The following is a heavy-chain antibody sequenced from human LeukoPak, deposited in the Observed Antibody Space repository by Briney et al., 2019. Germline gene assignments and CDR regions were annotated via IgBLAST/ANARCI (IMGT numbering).Heavy chain of an antibody. Sequence: GASVKVPCKASGGTFSSYAISWVRQAPGQGLEWMGGIIPIFGTANYAQKFQGRVTITADESTSTAYMELSSLRSEDTAAYYCARNHDYGDYWYFDLWGRGTLVTVSS. D-gene: IGHD4-17*01. V-gene: IGHV1-69*13. CDR2: IIPIFGTA. CDR3: ARNHDYGDYWYFDL. J-gene: IGHJ2*01. CDR1: GGTFSSYA.